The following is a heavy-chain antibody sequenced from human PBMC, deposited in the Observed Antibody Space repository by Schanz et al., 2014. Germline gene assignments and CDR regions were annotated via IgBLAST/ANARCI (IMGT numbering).Heavy chain of an antibody. V-gene: IGHV3-48*01. J-gene: IGHJ4*02. CDR2: ISSASSTI. CDR1: GFTFSSYS. CDR3: ARSRGGTQTFGN. D-gene: IGHD1-26*01. Sequence: EMQLLESGGGLIQPGGSLRLSCAASGFTFSSYSMNWVRQAPGKGLEWVSYISSASSTINYADSVKGRFTISRDNAKNTLYLQMNSLRAEDTAVYYCARSRGGTQTFGNWGRGTLVTVSS.